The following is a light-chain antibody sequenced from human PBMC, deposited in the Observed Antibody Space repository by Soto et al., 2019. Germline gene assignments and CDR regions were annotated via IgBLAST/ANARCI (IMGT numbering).Light chain of an antibody. Sequence: IALSLTQDTLSLSPGERATLSCRASQSVSSSYLAWYQQKPGQAPRLLIYGASSRATGIPDRFSGSGSGTDFTLTISRLAPEDLAVYNCLQAGISGTFGEGTRV. CDR3: LQAGISGT. J-gene: IGKJ4*02. V-gene: IGKV3-20*01. CDR1: QSVSSSY. CDR2: GAS.